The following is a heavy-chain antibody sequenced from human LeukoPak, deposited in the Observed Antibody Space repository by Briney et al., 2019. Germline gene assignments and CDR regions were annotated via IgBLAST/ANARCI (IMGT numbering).Heavy chain of an antibody. J-gene: IGHJ4*02. D-gene: IGHD5-18*01. V-gene: IGHV4-31*03. CDR3: ARGTTAMATSLFDY. CDR1: GGSISSGGYY. CDR2: IYYSGST. Sequence: SETLPLTCTVSGGSISSGGYYWSWIRQHPGKGLEWIGYIYYSGSTYYNPSLKSRVTISVDTSKNQFSLKLSSVTAADTAVYYCARGTTAMATSLFDYWGQGTLVTVSS.